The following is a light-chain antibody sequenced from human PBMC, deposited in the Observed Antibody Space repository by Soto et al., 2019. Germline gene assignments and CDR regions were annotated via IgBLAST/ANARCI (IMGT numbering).Light chain of an antibody. CDR1: MRDVGAYNL. J-gene: IGLJ2*01. V-gene: IGLV2-14*01. CDR2: EVR. Sequence: QSALTQPASVSGSPGQSITISCAGTMRDVGAYNLVSWYQQHPGRAPQLIIYEVRNRPSGISFRFSGSKSGNTASLTISGLQAEDEADYYCSSYKSQSSLIFGGGTKVTVL. CDR3: SSYKSQSSLI.